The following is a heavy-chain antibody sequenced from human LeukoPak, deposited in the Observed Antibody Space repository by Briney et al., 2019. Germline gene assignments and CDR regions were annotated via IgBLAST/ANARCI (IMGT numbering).Heavy chain of an antibody. CDR1: GFTFSDYY. CDR2: ISSSGSTI. V-gene: IGHV3-11*04. Sequence: PGGSLRLSCAASGFTFSDYYMSWIRQAPGKGLEWVSYISSSGSTIYYADSVKGRFTISRDNAKNSLYLQMNSLTAGDTAVYYCARGPPRGKYYYMGVWGKGTTVTVSS. CDR3: ARGPPRGKYYYMGV. D-gene: IGHD1-1*01. J-gene: IGHJ6*03.